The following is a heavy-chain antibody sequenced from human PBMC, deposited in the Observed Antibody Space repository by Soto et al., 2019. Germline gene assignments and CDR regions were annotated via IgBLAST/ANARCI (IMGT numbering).Heavy chain of an antibody. CDR1: GSSVSTSGVG. CDR2: IYWDDGR. D-gene: IGHD6-19*01. J-gene: IGHJ4*02. Sequence: QITLRESGPTLGKPTQTLTLTCTLSGSSVSTSGVGVGWIRQPPGKALEWLALIYWDDGRGSSPSLKSRRTNTKETSRKQVVLTMTNMDPEDTATYYCAGLRPIAVPGTADFDYWGQGTLVTASS. CDR3: AGLRPIAVPGTADFDY. V-gene: IGHV2-5*02.